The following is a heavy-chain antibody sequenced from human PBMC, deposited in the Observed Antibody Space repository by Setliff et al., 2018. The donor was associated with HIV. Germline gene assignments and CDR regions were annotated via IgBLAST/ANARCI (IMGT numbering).Heavy chain of an antibody. Sequence: PSETLSLTCTVSGGSISSSSYYWGWIRQPPGKGLEWIGSIYYSGSTHYSPSLKSRVTISVDTSKNRFSLKLSSVTAADTAVYYCARQGYDILTGYKFDPWGQGTLVTVSS. CDR1: GGSISSSSYY. CDR2: IYYSGST. CDR3: ARQGYDILTGYKFDP. J-gene: IGHJ5*02. V-gene: IGHV4-39*01. D-gene: IGHD3-9*01.